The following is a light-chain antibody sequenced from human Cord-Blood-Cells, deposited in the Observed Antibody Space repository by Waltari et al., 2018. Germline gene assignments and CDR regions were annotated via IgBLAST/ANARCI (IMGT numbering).Light chain of an antibody. J-gene: IGKJ4*01. V-gene: IGKV1-5*01. CDR2: DAS. CDR1: QSISSW. Sequence: DIQMTQSPSPLSASVGDRDTITCRASQSISSWLAWYQQKPGKAPKLLIYDASSLESGVPSRFSGSGSGTEFTLTISSLQPDDFATYYCQQYNSYSPTFGGGTKVEIK. CDR3: QQYNSYSPT.